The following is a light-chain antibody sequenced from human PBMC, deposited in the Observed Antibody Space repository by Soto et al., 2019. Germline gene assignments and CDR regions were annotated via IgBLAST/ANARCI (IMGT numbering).Light chain of an antibody. V-gene: IGLV1-51*01. CDR3: GTWASSLSGVV. Sequence: QSVLTQPPSVSAAPGQKVTISCSGSSSNIGNNYVSWYQQLPGTAPKLLIYDNNKRPSGIPDRFSGSKSGTSATLGITGLQTGDEADYYCGTWASSLSGVVFGGGPKVTVL. J-gene: IGLJ2*01. CDR2: DNN. CDR1: SSNIGNNY.